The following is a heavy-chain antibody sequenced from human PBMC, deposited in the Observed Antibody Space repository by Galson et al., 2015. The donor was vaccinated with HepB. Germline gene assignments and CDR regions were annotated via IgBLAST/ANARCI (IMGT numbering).Heavy chain of an antibody. J-gene: IGHJ3*02. CDR3: AADRFLVVTTAFDI. CDR1: GFTFTSSA. Sequence: SVKVSCKASGFTFTSSAVQWVRQARGQRLEWIGWIVVGSGNTNYAQKFQERVTITRDMSTSTAYMELSSLRSEDTAVYYCAADRFLVVTTAFDIWGQGTMVTVSS. V-gene: IGHV1-58*01. CDR2: IVVGSGNT. D-gene: IGHD2-21*02.